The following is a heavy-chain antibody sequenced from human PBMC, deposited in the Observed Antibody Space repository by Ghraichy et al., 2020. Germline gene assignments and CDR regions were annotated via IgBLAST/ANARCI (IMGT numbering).Heavy chain of an antibody. D-gene: IGHD6-13*01. Sequence: SETLSLTCTVSGGSISSSSYYWGWIRQPPGKGLEWIGSIYYSGSTYYNPSLKSRVTISVDTSKNQFSLKLSSVTAADTAVYYCARGGIAAAYVDYWGQGTLVTVSS. CDR2: IYYSGST. J-gene: IGHJ4*02. V-gene: IGHV4-39*01. CDR1: GGSISSSSYY. CDR3: ARGGIAAAYVDY.